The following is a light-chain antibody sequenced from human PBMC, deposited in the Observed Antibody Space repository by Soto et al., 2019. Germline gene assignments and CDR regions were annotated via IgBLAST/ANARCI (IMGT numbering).Light chain of an antibody. V-gene: IGKV1-39*01. CDR2: AAS. CDR1: QIISTY. J-gene: IGKJ1*01. Sequence: DIQMTQSPSSLSASVGDRVTITCRASQIISTYLNWYQQRPGNAPKLLIYAASSLQSGVPSRFSGSVSGTDFTLIISSLQPEDFATYYCQQSYSTPWTFGHGTKVEI. CDR3: QQSYSTPWT.